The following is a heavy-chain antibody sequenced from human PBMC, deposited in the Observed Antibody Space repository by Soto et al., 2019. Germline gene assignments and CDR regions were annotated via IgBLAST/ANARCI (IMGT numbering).Heavy chain of an antibody. V-gene: IGHV4-59*01. CDR1: GGSISSYY. CDR2: IYYSGST. CDR3: ARALILTGYYIHDAFDI. Sequence: SETLSLTCTVSGGSISSYYWSWIRQPPGKGLEWIGYIYYSGSTNYNPSLKSRVTISVDTSKNQFSLKLSSVTAADTAVFYCARALILTGYYIHDAFDIWGQGTMVTVSS. D-gene: IGHD3-9*01. J-gene: IGHJ3*02.